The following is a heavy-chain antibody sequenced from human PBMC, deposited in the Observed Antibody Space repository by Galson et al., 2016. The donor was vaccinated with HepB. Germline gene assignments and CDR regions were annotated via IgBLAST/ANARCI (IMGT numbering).Heavy chain of an antibody. V-gene: IGHV3-23*01. J-gene: IGHJ5*02. CDR2: IGDTGSPT. CDR1: GFSFRNYA. CDR3: AKDYYGAGTPMQFDT. Sequence: SLRLSCAASGFSFRNYAMSWVRQAPGKGLEWVSGIGDTGSPTYYADSVRGRFTISRDNSKNTVSLEMNSLRVEDTAVYFCAKDYYGAGTPMQFDTWGQGTLVTVSS. D-gene: IGHD3-10*01.